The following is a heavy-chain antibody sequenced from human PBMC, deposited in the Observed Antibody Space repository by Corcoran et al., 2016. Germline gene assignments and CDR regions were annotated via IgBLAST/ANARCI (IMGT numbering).Heavy chain of an antibody. CDR3: ARVARFGMDV. CDR2: ISSSSSYI. V-gene: IGHV3-21*01. CDR1: GFTFSSYS. D-gene: IGHD3-3*01. Sequence: EVQLVESGGGLVKPGGSLRLSCAASGFTFSSYSMNWVRQAPGKGLEWVSSISSSSSYIYYADSVKGRFTISRDNTKNSLYLQMNSLRAEDTAVYYCARVARFGMDVWGQGTTVTVSS. J-gene: IGHJ6*02.